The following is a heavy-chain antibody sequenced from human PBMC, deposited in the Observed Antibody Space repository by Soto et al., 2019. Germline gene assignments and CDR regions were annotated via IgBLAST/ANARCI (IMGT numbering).Heavy chain of an antibody. CDR3: ARDRLANWFDP. V-gene: IGHV4-59*01. CDR2: IYYSGST. Sequence: SETMSLTCTVFGGSSSGYDWSWIRQPPGKGLEWIGYIYYSGSTNYNPSLKSRVPISVDTSKNQFSLKLSSVTAADSAVYYCARDRLANWFDPWGQGTLVTVSS. CDR1: GGSSSGYD. J-gene: IGHJ5*02. D-gene: IGHD6-6*01.